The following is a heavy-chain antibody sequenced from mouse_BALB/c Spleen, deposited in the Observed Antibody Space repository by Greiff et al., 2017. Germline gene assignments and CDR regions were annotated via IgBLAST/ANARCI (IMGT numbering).Heavy chain of an antibody. CDR3: AGCYYGSSYGRAFAY. D-gene: IGHD1-1*01. CDR1: GFNIKDTY. Sequence: EVQLQQSGAELVKPGASVKLSCTASGFNIKDTYMHWVKQRPEQGLEWIGRIDPANGNTKYDPKFQGKATITADTSSNTAYLQLSSLTSEDTAVSYCAGCYYGSSYGRAFAYWGQGTTLTVSA. J-gene: IGHJ2*01. V-gene: IGHV14-3*02. CDR2: IDPANGNT.